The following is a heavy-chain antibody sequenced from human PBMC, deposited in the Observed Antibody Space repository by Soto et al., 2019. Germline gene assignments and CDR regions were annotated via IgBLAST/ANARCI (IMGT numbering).Heavy chain of an antibody. CDR1: GDTFSGYS. CDR3: ARDLGSGYDPGDN. Sequence: QVQLVQSGAEVKKPGSSVKVSCKASGDTFSGYSISWVRQAPGQGLEWMGGIIPLFGTTNYAQRFQDRVTITADISTSTAYRELSRLKSEDTAIYYCARDLGSGYDPGDNWGQGTLVIVSS. J-gene: IGHJ4*02. D-gene: IGHD5-12*01. V-gene: IGHV1-69*14. CDR2: IIPLFGTT.